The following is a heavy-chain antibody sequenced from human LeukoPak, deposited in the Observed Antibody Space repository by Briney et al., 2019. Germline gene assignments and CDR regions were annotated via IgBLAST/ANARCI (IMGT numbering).Heavy chain of an antibody. CDR1: GGSFSIYY. V-gene: IGHV4-4*07. CDR3: ARVFSVAGTFDY. J-gene: IGHJ4*02. Sequence: SETLSLTCTVSGGSFSIYYWSWIRQPAGKGLEWIGRIYTSGNTYYNPSLKSRVTMSVDTSKNQFSLNLSSVTAADTTVYYCARVFSVAGTFDYWGQGTLVTVSS. CDR2: IYTSGNT. D-gene: IGHD6-19*01.